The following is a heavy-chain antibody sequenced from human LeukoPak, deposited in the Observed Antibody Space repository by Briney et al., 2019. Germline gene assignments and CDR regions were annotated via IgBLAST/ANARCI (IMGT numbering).Heavy chain of an antibody. CDR3: AKDLYLRYCSSTSCKWGFDY. D-gene: IGHD2-2*01. J-gene: IGHJ4*02. Sequence: PGGSLRLSCAASGFTFSSYAMSWVRQAPGKGLEWVSAISGSGGSTYYAGSVKGRFAISRDNSKNTLYLQMNSLRAEDTAVYYCAKDLYLRYCSSTSCKWGFDYWGQGTLVTVSS. CDR2: ISGSGGST. V-gene: IGHV3-23*01. CDR1: GFTFSSYA.